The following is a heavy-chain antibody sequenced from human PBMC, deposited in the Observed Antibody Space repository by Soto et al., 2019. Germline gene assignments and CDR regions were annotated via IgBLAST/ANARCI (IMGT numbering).Heavy chain of an antibody. CDR3: ARGIGIRYCSSTSCYLNWFDP. V-gene: IGHV1-8*01. Sequence: QVQLVQSGAEVKKPGASVKVSCKASGYTFTSYDINWVRQATGQGLEWMGWMNPNSGNTGYAQKFQGRVTMTRNTSIRTAYMELSSLRSEDTAVYYCARGIGIRYCSSTSCYLNWFDPWGQGTLVTVSS. CDR1: GYTFTSYD. CDR2: MNPNSGNT. D-gene: IGHD2-2*01. J-gene: IGHJ5*02.